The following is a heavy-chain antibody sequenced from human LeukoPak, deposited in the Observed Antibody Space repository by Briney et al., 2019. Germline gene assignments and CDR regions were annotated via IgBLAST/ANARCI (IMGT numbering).Heavy chain of an antibody. D-gene: IGHD4-17*01. CDR3: ARQRDYADYLDAFDV. V-gene: IGHV4-59*08. CDR1: GGSIGSYY. Sequence: SETLSLTCTVSGGSIGSYYWSWIRQPPGKGLVCIGYIYHSGTTNYNPSLKSRVTISADTSKNQFSLKLTSVTAADTAIYYCARQRDYADYLDAFDVWGQGTMVTVSS. CDR2: IYHSGTT. J-gene: IGHJ3*01.